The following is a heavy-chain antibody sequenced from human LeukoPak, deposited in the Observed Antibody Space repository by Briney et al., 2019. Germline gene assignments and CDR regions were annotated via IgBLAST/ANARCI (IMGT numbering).Heavy chain of an antibody. CDR1: GGSFSAYY. D-gene: IGHD5-18*01. CDR3: ARGLPFGYSYGYHALDY. CDR2: INHIGST. Sequence: SETLSLTCAVYGGSFSAYYWSWIRQPPGKGLEWIGEINHIGSTNYIPSLESRVTMSADTSKNQFSLKLSSVTAADTAVYYCARGLPFGYSYGYHALDYWGQGTLVTVSS. J-gene: IGHJ4*02. V-gene: IGHV4-34*01.